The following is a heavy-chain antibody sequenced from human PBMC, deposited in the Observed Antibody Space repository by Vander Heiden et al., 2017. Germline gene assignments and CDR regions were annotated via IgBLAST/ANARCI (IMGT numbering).Heavy chain of an antibody. CDR3: TTGGVDLDY. Sequence: EVQLVESGGGLVKPGGYLGLSCAASGFTLRNVWMSWARQAPGKGLEWVGRIKSKTDGGTTDYAAPVKGRFTISRDDSKNTLYLQMNSLKTEDTAGYYCTTGGVDLDYWGQGTLVTVSS. J-gene: IGHJ4*02. D-gene: IGHD5-12*01. V-gene: IGHV3-15*01. CDR2: IKSKTDGGTT. CDR1: GFTLRNVW.